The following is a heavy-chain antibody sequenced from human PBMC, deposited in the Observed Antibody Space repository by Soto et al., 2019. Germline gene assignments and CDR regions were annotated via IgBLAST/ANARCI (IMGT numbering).Heavy chain of an antibody. CDR1: GFSFGGYN. D-gene: IGHD3-16*01. CDR3: ARDPSHGVTIGGLDS. CDR2: ITSGLTT. Sequence: EVQLVESGGGLVQPGGSLRLSCAASGFSFGGYNMNWVRQAPGKGLERVAHITSGLTTHYADFVQGRFTISRDNAKNSLYLEMNDLRDEDTAVYYCARDPSHGVTIGGLDSWGQGTLVTVSS. V-gene: IGHV3-48*02. J-gene: IGHJ4*02.